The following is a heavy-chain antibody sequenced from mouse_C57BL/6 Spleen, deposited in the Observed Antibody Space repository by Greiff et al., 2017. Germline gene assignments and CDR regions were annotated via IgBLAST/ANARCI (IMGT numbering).Heavy chain of an antibody. D-gene: IGHD2-4*01. J-gene: IGHJ3*01. CDR2: IYPGDGDT. CDR1: GYAFSSSW. Sequence: VQLQQSGPELVKPGASVKISCKASGYAFSSSWMNWVKQRPGKGLEWIGRIYPGDGDTNYNGKFKGKATLTADKSSSTAYMQLSSLTQEDLTVDFCARPYYDYDGGFAYWGQGTLVTVSA. V-gene: IGHV1-82*01. CDR3: ARPYYDYDGGFAY.